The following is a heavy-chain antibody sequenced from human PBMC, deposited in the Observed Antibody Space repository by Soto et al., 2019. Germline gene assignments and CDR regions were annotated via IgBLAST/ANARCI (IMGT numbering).Heavy chain of an antibody. CDR1: GGSISSYY. CDR2: MYNTGST. D-gene: IGHD2-21*02. Sequence: PSETLSLTCTVSGGSISSYYWNLYRQPPGKGLEWIGYMYNTGSTIYNPSLKSRVTISVDTSKNQFSLKLNSVTAADTAVYYCARDLWGYCGTDCYPLDVWGQGTTVTVSS. J-gene: IGHJ6*02. CDR3: ARDLWGYCGTDCYPLDV. V-gene: IGHV4-59*01.